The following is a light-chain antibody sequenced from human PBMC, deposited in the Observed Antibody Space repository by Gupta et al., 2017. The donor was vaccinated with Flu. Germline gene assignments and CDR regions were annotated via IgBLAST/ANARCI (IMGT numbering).Light chain of an antibody. J-gene: IGKJ5*01. CDR2: GAA. CDR3: QQYDDWPPIT. CDR1: QSISSN. V-gene: IGKV3-15*01. Sequence: IVMTQSPDTLSVSPGERATLSCRASQSISSNLAWYQHKPGRAPRLLICGAATRATGIADRFSGSGCGTEFTLTISSRESEDFAVYYCQQYDDWPPITFGQGTRLEIK.